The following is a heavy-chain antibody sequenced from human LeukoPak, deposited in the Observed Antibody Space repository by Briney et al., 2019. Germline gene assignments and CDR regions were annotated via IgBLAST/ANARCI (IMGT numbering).Heavy chain of an antibody. CDR3: ATDPWGNYRGFFDY. CDR2: ISGSGGDS. CDR1: GIPFSRYG. V-gene: IGHV3-23*01. Sequence: GGSLRLSCVASGIPFSRYGMAWVRQAQGKGLEWVSIISGSGGDSYYADSVKGRFTISRDNSKNTLYLQMNNVRADDTAVYFCATDPWGNYRGFFDYWGQGTLITVSS. J-gene: IGHJ4*02. D-gene: IGHD1-7*01.